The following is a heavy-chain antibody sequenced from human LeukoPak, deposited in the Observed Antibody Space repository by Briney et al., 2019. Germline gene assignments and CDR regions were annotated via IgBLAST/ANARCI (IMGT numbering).Heavy chain of an antibody. V-gene: IGHV4-34*01. CDR2: INHSGST. D-gene: IGHD2-21*02. CDR3: ARGGIPSDDWFDP. J-gene: IGHJ5*02. CDR1: GGSISSYY. Sequence: SETLSLTCTVSGGSISSYYWSWIRQPPGKGLEWIGEINHSGSTNYNPSLKSRVTISVDTSKNQFSLKLSSVTAADTAVYYCARGGIPSDDWFDPWGQGTLVTVSS.